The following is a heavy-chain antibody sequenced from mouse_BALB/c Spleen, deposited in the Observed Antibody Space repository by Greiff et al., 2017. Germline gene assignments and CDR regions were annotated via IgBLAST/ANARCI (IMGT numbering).Heavy chain of an antibody. V-gene: IGHV5-6*01. D-gene: IGHD2-4*01. CDR3: ARQASMITTNFDD. J-gene: IGHJ2*01. CDR2: ISSGGSYT. CDR1: GFTFSSYG. Sequence: EVMLAESGGDLVKPGGSLSLSCAASGFTFSSYGMSWVRQTPDKRLEWVATISSGGSYTYYPARVKGRFTISRDNAKNTLYLQMSSLKSEDTAMYYCARQASMITTNFDDWGEGTTLTVSS.